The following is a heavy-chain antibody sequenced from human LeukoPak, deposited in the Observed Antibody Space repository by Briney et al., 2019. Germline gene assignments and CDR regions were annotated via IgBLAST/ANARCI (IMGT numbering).Heavy chain of an antibody. Sequence: GGSLRLSCAASGFSFSTYYVNWVRQAPGKGLEWVSWISSSSTYIYYADSVRGRFAISRDNAKNSLYLQMNSLRAEDTAVYYCARENHGSFDYWGQGSLVTVSS. CDR3: ARENHGSFDY. CDR1: GFSFSTYY. CDR2: ISSSSTYI. V-gene: IGHV3-21*01. J-gene: IGHJ4*02. D-gene: IGHD1-14*01.